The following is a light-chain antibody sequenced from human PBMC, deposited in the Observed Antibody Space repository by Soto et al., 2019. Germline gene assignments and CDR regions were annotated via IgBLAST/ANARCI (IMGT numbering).Light chain of an antibody. CDR3: SSYTTSNTRQIV. J-gene: IGLJ1*01. V-gene: IGLV2-14*01. CDR2: DVS. CDR1: SSDVGGYNY. Sequence: QSVLTQPASVSGPPGQSITISCTGTSSDVGGYNYVSWYQQRPGKAPKFMIYDVSNRPSGVSNRFSGSKSGNTASLTISGLQAEDEADYYCSSYTTSNTRQIVFGTGTKVTVL.